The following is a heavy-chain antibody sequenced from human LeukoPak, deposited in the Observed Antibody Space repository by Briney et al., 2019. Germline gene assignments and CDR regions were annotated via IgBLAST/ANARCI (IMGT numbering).Heavy chain of an antibody. CDR1: GYTFTGYY. J-gene: IGHJ4*02. CDR3: GAGHPRVDY. V-gene: IGHV1-2*02. Sequence: ASVKVSCKASGYTFTGYYMHWVRQTPGQGLEWMGWINPNSGGTNYVQKFQGRVTMTRDTSITTAYMELSRLRSDDTAVYYCGAGHPRVDYWGQGTLVTVSS. CDR2: INPNSGGT.